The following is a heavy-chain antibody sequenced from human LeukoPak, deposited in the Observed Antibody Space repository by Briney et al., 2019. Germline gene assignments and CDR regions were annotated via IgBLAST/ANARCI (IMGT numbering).Heavy chain of an antibody. V-gene: IGHV3-23*01. CDR1: GFTFSSYA. CDR3: AKCLGGSGSYSWYFDL. CDR2: NSGGGST. D-gene: IGHD1-26*01. Sequence: GGSLRLSCAASGFTFSSYAMSWVPQAPGKGLEWVSANSGGGSTFYADSVKGRFTISVDNSKNTLYLQMNSLRAEDTAVYYCAKCLGGSGSYSWYFDLWGRDTLVSVSS. J-gene: IGHJ2*01.